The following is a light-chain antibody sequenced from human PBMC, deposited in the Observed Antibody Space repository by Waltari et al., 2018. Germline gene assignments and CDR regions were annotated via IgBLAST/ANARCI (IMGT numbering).Light chain of an antibody. J-gene: IGLJ3*02. CDR1: NTEGQS. CDR2: DDR. Sequence: SYLLTQPPSVSVAPGQTARGPCGGNNTEGQSVTWYQQKAGQAPVPVVDDDRYRPAGIPERFSGCNSGDTATLTINKVEAGDEADYYCQVWDSSSEDWVFGGGTKLTVL. V-gene: IGLV3-21*02. CDR3: QVWDSSSEDWV.